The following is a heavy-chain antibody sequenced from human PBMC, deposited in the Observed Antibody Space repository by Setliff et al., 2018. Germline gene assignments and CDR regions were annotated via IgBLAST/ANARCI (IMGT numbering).Heavy chain of an antibody. J-gene: IGHJ4*02. V-gene: IGHV4-4*07. Sequence: ETLSLTCTVSGASLTGNYWTWIRQPAGKGLEWIGRVYTSGNTNYNPYLKSRLTMSVDTSKNQFSLNLRSVTAADTAVYYCAKIGSSLDYWGQGILVTVSS. CDR2: VYTSGNT. CDR1: GASLTGNY. CDR3: AKIGSSLDY. D-gene: IGHD3-16*01.